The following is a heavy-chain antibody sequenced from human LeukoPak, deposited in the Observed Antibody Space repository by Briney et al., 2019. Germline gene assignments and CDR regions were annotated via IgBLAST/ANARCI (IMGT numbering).Heavy chain of an antibody. Sequence: GGSLRLSCAASGFTFSSYWMHWVRQAPGKGLEWVSYISSSGSDIYYADSVKGRFTISRDNAKNSLYLHMNSLRAEDTAVYYCARLGMIRGVPADYWGQGTLVTVSS. D-gene: IGHD3-10*01. CDR2: ISSSGSDI. V-gene: IGHV3-21*05. CDR3: ARLGMIRGVPADY. J-gene: IGHJ4*02. CDR1: GFTFSSYW.